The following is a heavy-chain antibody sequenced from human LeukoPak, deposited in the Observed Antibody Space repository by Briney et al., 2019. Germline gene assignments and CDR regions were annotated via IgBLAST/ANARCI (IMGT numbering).Heavy chain of an antibody. V-gene: IGHV3-21*01. CDR2: ISSGSSYI. D-gene: IGHD3-22*01. CDR1: GFTFSSYR. Sequence: PGGSLRLSCAASGFTFSSYRMKWVRQAPGKGLEWVSSISSGSSYIYYADSVKGRFTVSRDNAKNSLYLQMSSLRAEDTAVYYCARDYDSSAEDYFDYWGQGTLVTVSS. CDR3: ARDYDSSAEDYFDY. J-gene: IGHJ4*02.